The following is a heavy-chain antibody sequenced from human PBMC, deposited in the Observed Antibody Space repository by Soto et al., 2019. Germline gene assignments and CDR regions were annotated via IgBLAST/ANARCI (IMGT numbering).Heavy chain of an antibody. CDR1: GYTFTSYD. D-gene: IGHD3-10*01. CDR3: ARDPVYYYGPGSYYTNWFDP. J-gene: IGHJ5*02. V-gene: IGHV1-8*01. Sequence: ASVKVSCKASGYTFTSYDINWVRQATGQGLEWMGWMNPNSGNTGYAQKFQGRVTMTRNTSISTAYMELSSLRSEDTAVYYCARDPVYYYGPGSYYTNWFDPWGQGTLVTVSS. CDR2: MNPNSGNT.